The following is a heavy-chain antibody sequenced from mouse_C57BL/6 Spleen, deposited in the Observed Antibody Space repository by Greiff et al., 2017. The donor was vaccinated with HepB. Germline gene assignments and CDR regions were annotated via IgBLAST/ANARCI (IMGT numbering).Heavy chain of an antibody. D-gene: IGHD2-3*01. CDR1: GYAFSSSW. CDR2: IYPGDGDT. V-gene: IGHV1-82*01. CDR3: ARCYHDGYYDFDY. J-gene: IGHJ2*01. Sequence: VQLQQSGPELVKPGASVKISCKASGYAFSSSWMNWVKQRPGKGLEWIGRIYPGDGDTNYNGKFKGKATLTADKSSSTAYMQLSSLTSEDSAVYFCARCYHDGYYDFDYWGQGTTLTVSS.